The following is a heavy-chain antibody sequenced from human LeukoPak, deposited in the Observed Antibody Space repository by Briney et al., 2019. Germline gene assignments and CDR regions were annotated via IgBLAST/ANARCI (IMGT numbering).Heavy chain of an antibody. J-gene: IGHJ3*02. D-gene: IGHD3-10*01. V-gene: IGHV3-30*02. Sequence: GGSLRLSCAASGFTFSSYGMHWVRQAPGKGLEWVAFIRYDGSNKYYADSVKGRFTISRDNSKNTLYLQMNSLRAEDTAVYYCARAKGGSGRMWDDAFDIWGQGTMVTVSS. CDR1: GFTFSSYG. CDR2: IRYDGSNK. CDR3: ARAKGGSGRMWDDAFDI.